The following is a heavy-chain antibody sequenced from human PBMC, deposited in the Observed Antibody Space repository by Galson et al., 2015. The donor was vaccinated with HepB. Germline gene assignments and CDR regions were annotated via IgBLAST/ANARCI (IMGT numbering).Heavy chain of an antibody. CDR2: INTGGSTT. V-gene: IGHV3-74*01. J-gene: IGHJ3*02. CDR3: ARSQDAYDAFDI. D-gene: IGHD3-16*01. Sequence: SLRLSCAASGFTFSSYWMHWVRQAPGKGLVWVSRINTGGSTTTYADSVKGRFTIFRDNGKNTLYLQMNSLRAGDTAVYYCARSQDAYDAFDIWGQGTMVTVSS. CDR1: GFTFSSYW.